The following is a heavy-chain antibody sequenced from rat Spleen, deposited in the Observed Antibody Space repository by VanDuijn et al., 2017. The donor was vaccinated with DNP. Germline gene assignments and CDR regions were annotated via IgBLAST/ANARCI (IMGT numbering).Heavy chain of an antibody. CDR1: GFNFNDYW. Sequence: EVKLVESGGGLVQPGRSLKLSCAASGFNFNDYWMGWVRQAPGKGLEWIGEVNQGGNTLNYSPSLKDKFTISRDNAQNTLYLQMSKLGSEDTAIYYCARLGWHGWFAYWGQGTLVTVSS. CDR2: VNQGGNTL. D-gene: IGHD1-11*01. J-gene: IGHJ3*01. CDR3: ARLGWHGWFAY. V-gene: IGHV4-2*01.